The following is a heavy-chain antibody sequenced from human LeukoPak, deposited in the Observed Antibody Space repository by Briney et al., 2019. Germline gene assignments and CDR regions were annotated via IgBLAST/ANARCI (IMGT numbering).Heavy chain of an antibody. D-gene: IGHD3-10*01. CDR2: IIPIFGTA. J-gene: IGHJ4*02. CDR1: GGTFSSYA. CDR3: ATSSPITMVRGVIISFDY. Sequence: ASVKVSCKASGGTFSSYAISWVQQAPGQGLEWMGGIIPIFGTANYAQKFQGRVTMTEDTSTDTAYMELSSLRSEDTAVYYCATSSPITMVRGVIISFDYWGQGTLVTVSS. V-gene: IGHV1-69*06.